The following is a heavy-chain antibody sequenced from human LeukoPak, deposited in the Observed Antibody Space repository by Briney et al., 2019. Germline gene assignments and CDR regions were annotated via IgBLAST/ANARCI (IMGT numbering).Heavy chain of an antibody. CDR1: GGSISSSSYY. J-gene: IGHJ4*02. CDR2: IYYSGST. Sequence: PSETLSLTCTVSGGSISSSSYYWGWIRQPPGKGLEWIGSIYYSGSTYYNPSLKSRVTISVDTSKNQFSLKLSSVTAAGTAVYYCARGEMATIISYWGQGTLVTVSS. V-gene: IGHV4-39*01. CDR3: ARGEMATIISY. D-gene: IGHD5-12*01.